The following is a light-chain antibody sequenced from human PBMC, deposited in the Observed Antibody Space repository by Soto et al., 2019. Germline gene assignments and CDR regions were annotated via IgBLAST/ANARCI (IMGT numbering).Light chain of an antibody. CDR3: QEIYDPPFS. V-gene: IGKV1-39*01. J-gene: IGKJ3*01. CDR2: GAS. CDR1: QTIGSY. Sequence: DIQMTQSPSSLSASLGDRVSITSRASQTIGSYLNWYQQKPGKAPKILIYGASSLQSAVPSRFSGGGAGTDFTLAISSLRPEDFASYCCQEIYDPPFSFGPGPKVD.